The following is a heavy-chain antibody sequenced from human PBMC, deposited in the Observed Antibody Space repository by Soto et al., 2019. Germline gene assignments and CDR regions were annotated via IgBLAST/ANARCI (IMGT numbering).Heavy chain of an antibody. J-gene: IGHJ5*02. V-gene: IGHV1-18*01. CDR1: GYTFTSYG. CDR2: ISAYNGNT. D-gene: IGHD6-13*01. CDR3: ARYTPIAAAGTYWFDP. Sequence: GASVKVSFKASGYTFTSYGISWVRQAPGQGLEWMGWISAYNGNTNYAQKLQGRVTMTTDTSTSTAYMELRSLRSDDTAVYYCARYTPIAAAGTYWFDPWGQGTLVTVSS.